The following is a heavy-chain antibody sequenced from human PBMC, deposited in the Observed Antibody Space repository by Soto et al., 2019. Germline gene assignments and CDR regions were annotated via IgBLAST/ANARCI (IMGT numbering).Heavy chain of an antibody. Sequence: QVRLVQSGAEVKKPASSVKVSSKACGGAFSNYAITWVRVAPGQGLEWLGGIIPVFGTVNYAQKFQGRVTITADESTSTAYMELNRLRSEDTAVYYCARDNPYTNTFGNWFDPWGQGTLVIVS. CDR1: GGAFSNYA. CDR2: IIPVFGTV. V-gene: IGHV1-69*01. CDR3: ARDNPYTNTFGNWFDP. D-gene: IGHD2-2*02. J-gene: IGHJ5*02.